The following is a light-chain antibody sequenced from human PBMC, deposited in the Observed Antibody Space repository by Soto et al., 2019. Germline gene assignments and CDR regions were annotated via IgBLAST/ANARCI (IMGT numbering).Light chain of an antibody. V-gene: IGLV2-8*01. CDR2: DVY. CDR3: SSYAGSNNYV. Sequence: QSALTQPPSESGSPGQSVTISCTGTSSDVGGYHFVSWYQQHPGKAPKLLIYDVYKRPSGVPDRFSGSKSGNTASLTVSGLQAEDEADYYCSSYAGSNNYVFGTGTKVTVL. J-gene: IGLJ1*01. CDR1: SSDVGGYHF.